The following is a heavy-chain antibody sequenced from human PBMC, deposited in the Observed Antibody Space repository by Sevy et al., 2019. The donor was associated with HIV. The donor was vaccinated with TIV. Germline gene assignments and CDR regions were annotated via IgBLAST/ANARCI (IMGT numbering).Heavy chain of an antibody. CDR1: GFTFGDYA. V-gene: IGHV3-49*03. D-gene: IGHD2-15*01. Sequence: GGSLRLSCTASGFTFGDYAMSWFRQAPGKGLEWVGFIRSKTYGGTTEYAASMKGRFTISRDDSQSIAYLQMNSLKTEDTAVYYCSREGSEGTVVRSDAFDFWGQGTMVTVSS. J-gene: IGHJ3*01. CDR3: SREGSEGTVVRSDAFDF. CDR2: IRSKTYGGTT.